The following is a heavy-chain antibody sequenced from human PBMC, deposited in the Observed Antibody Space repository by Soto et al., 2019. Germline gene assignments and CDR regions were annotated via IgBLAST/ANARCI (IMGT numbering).Heavy chain of an antibody. D-gene: IGHD3-16*01. V-gene: IGHV3-30-3*01. J-gene: IGHJ4*02. CDR1: GFTFSSYA. Sequence: GGSLRLSCAASGFTFSSYARHWVRQAPGKGLEWVAVISYDGSNKYYADSVKGRFTISRDNSKNTLYLQMNSLRAEDTAVYYCASLYYDYVWGSLYDDYWGQGTLVTVSS. CDR2: ISYDGSNK. CDR3: ASLYYDYVWGSLYDDY.